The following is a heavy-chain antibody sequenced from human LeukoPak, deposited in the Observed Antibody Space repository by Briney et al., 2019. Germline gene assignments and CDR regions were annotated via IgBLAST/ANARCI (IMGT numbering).Heavy chain of an antibody. V-gene: IGHV1-2*02. J-gene: IGHJ3*02. Sequence: GASVKVSCKASGYTFTGYYMHWVRQAPGQGLEWMGWINPNSGGTNYAQKFQGRVTMTRDTSISTAYMELSRLRSDDTAVYYCARQNLRDSDAFDIWGQGTMVTVSS. D-gene: IGHD2/OR15-2a*01. CDR3: ARQNLRDSDAFDI. CDR2: INPNSGGT. CDR1: GYTFTGYY.